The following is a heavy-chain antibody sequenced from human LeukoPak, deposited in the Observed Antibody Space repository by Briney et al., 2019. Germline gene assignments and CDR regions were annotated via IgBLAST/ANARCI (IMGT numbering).Heavy chain of an antibody. Sequence: GGSLRLSCAASGFTFSSYGMHWVRQAPGNGLEWVAVLWYDGSNEYYADSVKGRFTIFRDNSKNTLYLQMNSLRAEDTAVYYCAKSGGGLYGEDYYYGMDVWGQGTTVTVSS. J-gene: IGHJ6*02. CDR2: LWYDGSNE. CDR3: AKSGGGLYGEDYYYGMDV. CDR1: GFTFSSYG. D-gene: IGHD4-17*01. V-gene: IGHV3-30*02.